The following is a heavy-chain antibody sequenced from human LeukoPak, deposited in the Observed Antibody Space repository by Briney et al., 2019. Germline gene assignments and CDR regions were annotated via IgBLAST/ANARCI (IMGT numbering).Heavy chain of an antibody. CDR3: AREHLITIFGVDYYYMDV. CDR1: GGSINSYY. J-gene: IGHJ6*03. D-gene: IGHD3-3*01. CDR2: IHSSGST. V-gene: IGHV4-4*07. Sequence: NPSETLSLTCTVSGGSINSYYWRWIRQPAGKGLEWIGRIHSSGSTNYNSSLKSRLTMSVDTSKNQFSLNLSSVTAADTAVYYCAREHLITIFGVDYYYMDVWGKGTTVTVSS.